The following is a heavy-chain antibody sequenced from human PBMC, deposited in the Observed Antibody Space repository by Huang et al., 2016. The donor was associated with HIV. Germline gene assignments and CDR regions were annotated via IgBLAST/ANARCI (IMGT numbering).Heavy chain of an antibody. CDR2: LEPDEGET. J-gene: IGHJ3*02. V-gene: IGHV1-24*01. Sequence: QVQLVESGAELKKPGASVRVSCKVSGYTVSELALHWVRQAPEKGLEWMGALEPDEGETTSAQRWQGRVTMTEDTSTDTAYMELISLRPEDTAVYYCATSTPDVGAGVLRSAFDIWGQGTMVTVSS. D-gene: IGHD2-15*01. CDR3: ATSTPDVGAGVLRSAFDI. CDR1: GYTVSELA.